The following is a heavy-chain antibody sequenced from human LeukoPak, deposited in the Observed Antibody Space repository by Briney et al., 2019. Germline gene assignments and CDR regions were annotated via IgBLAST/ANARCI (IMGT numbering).Heavy chain of an antibody. J-gene: IGHJ4*02. Sequence: GGSLRLSCSASGLTVTNAWMNWVRQAPGEGLDWVGRIASKTDGGATDYAAPVKGRFTISRDDSKNTLNLQMNSLRADDTAVYYCAKRGDIPAAVGLYYFDYWGQGALVTVSS. V-gene: IGHV3-15*07. CDR1: GLTVTNAW. CDR2: IASKTDGGAT. CDR3: AKRGDIPAAVGLYYFDY. D-gene: IGHD6-13*01.